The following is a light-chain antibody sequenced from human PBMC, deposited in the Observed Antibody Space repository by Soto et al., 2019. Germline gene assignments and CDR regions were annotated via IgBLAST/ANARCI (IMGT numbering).Light chain of an antibody. CDR1: SSDVGGYNY. CDR3: CSYAGSYTVV. CDR2: DVS. Sequence: QSALTQPRSVSGSPGQLVTISCIGTSSDVGGYNYVSWYQQHPGKAPKLMIYDVSKRPSGVPDRFSGSKSGNTASLTISGLQAEDEADYFCCSYAGSYTVVFGGGTKLTVL. V-gene: IGLV2-11*01. J-gene: IGLJ2*01.